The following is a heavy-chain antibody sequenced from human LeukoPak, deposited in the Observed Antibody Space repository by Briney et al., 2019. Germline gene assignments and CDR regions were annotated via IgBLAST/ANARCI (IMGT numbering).Heavy chain of an antibody. J-gene: IGHJ5*02. CDR2: ISGSGGST. D-gene: IGHD6-13*01. Sequence: GGSLRLSCAASGFTFSSYAMSWVRQAPGKGLEWVSAISGSGGSTYYADSVKGRFTISRDNSKNTLYLQMNSLRAEDTAVYYCAKLTLDLREQQLISTGWFDPWGQGTLVTVSS. CDR1: GFTFSSYA. CDR3: AKLTLDLREQQLISTGWFDP. V-gene: IGHV3-23*01.